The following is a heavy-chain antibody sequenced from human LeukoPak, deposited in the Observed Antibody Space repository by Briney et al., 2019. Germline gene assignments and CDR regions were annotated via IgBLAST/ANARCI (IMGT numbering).Heavy chain of an antibody. Sequence: GGSLRLSCAASGFTFSSYAMHWVRQAPGKGLEWVAVISYDGSNKYYADSVKGRFTISRDNSKNTLYLQMNSLRAEDTAVYYCARDHGYSGYANLDYWGQGTLVTVSS. D-gene: IGHD5-12*01. V-gene: IGHV3-30*04. CDR3: ARDHGYSGYANLDY. CDR2: ISYDGSNK. CDR1: GFTFSSYA. J-gene: IGHJ4*02.